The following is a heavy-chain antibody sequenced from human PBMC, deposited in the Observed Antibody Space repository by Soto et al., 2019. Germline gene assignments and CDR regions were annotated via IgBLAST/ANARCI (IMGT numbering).Heavy chain of an antibody. Sequence: RASVKVSCKASGYTFTSYGISWVRQAPGQGLEWMGWISAYNGNTNYAQKLQGRVTMTTDTSTSTAYMELRSLRSDDTAVYYCARVPYSSGWYFSEYFQHWGQGTLVTVSS. D-gene: IGHD6-19*01. V-gene: IGHV1-18*01. CDR1: GYTFTSYG. CDR2: ISAYNGNT. CDR3: ARVPYSSGWYFSEYFQH. J-gene: IGHJ1*01.